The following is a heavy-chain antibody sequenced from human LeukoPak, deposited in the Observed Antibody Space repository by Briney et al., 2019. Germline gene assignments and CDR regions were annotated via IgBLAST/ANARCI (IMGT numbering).Heavy chain of an antibody. CDR3: ARQDTGDGRAFDI. D-gene: IGHD7-27*01. J-gene: IGHJ3*02. CDR2: IYTSGST. Sequence: SETLSLTCTVSGGSISGYCWSWIRQPAGKGLEWIGRIYTSGSTNYNPSLKSRITMSVDTSMNQFSLKPSSVTAADTAVYYCARQDTGDGRAFDIWGQGTMVTVSS. V-gene: IGHV4-4*07. CDR1: GGSISGYC.